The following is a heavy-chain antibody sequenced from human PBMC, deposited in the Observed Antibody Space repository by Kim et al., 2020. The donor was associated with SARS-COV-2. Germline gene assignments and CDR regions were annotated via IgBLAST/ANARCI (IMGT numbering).Heavy chain of an antibody. D-gene: IGHD1-1*01. J-gene: IGHJ4*02. Sequence: GGSLRLSCTASGFTFGDYAISWFRQAPGKGLEWVGFIRSKAYGGTTEYAASVKGRFTISRDDSKSIAYLQMNSLKTEDTAVYYCTRDFFLKGLPTIDYWGQGTLVTVSS. V-gene: IGHV3-49*03. CDR1: GFTFGDYA. CDR2: IRSKAYGGTT. CDR3: TRDFFLKGLPTIDY.